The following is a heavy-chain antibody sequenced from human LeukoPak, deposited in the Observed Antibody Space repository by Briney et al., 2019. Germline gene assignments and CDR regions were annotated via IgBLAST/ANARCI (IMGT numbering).Heavy chain of an antibody. CDR3: ARDRGYTVPYYYGMDV. CDR2: IYYSGST. Sequence: PSETLSLTCTVSGGSISSGGYYWSWIRQPPGKGLEWIGYIYYSGSTNSNPSLKSRVTISVDTSKNQFSLKLSSVTAADTAVYYCARDRGYTVPYYYGMDVWGKGTTVTVSS. CDR1: GGSISSGGYY. J-gene: IGHJ6*04. D-gene: IGHD5-24*01. V-gene: IGHV4-61*08.